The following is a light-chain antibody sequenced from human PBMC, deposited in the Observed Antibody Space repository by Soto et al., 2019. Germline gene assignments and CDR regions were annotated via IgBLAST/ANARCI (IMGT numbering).Light chain of an antibody. Sequence: EIVVTQSPATLSLSPGESATLSCRASQSLDSYLIWYQQKLGQAPRLLIYDTSKRAAGIPARFSGSGSGTDFTLNISSLEPEDFAVYHCQQRRRWPITFGQGTRLEIK. CDR1: QSLDSY. J-gene: IGKJ5*01. CDR2: DTS. V-gene: IGKV3-11*01. CDR3: QQRRRWPIT.